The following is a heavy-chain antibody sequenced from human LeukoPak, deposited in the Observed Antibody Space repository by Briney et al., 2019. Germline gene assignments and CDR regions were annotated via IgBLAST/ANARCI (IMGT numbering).Heavy chain of an antibody. CDR2: ITSDGGST. J-gene: IGHJ4*02. CDR1: GFTFSSYW. CDR3: VKLGCSSTTCYGNY. V-gene: IGHV3-64D*09. Sequence: GGSLRLSCATSGFTFSSYWMSWVRQAPGKGLEYVSAITSDGGSTHYADSVKGRFTISRDNSKNTLSLQMSSLRAEDTAVYYCVKLGCSSTTCYGNYWGQGTLVTVSS. D-gene: IGHD2-2*01.